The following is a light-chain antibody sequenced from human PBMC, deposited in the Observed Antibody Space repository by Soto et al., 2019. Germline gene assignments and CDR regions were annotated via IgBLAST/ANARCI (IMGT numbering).Light chain of an antibody. CDR2: GAS. J-gene: IGKJ4*01. V-gene: IGKV3-20*01. CDR1: QRVSSTF. Sequence: EVVLTQSPATLSLSPGERATLSCRASQRVSSTFLAWYQQRPGRAPRLLIYGASSRATGIPDRFSGSGSGTDFSLTISRVEPDDFAVYYCQQYGGSLTFGGGTKVEIK. CDR3: QQYGGSLT.